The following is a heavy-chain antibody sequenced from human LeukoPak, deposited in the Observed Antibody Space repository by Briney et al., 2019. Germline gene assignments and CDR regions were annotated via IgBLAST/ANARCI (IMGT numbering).Heavy chain of an antibody. Sequence: GGSLRLSCAASGFTFSSFGMHWVRQAPGKGLEWVSVIWDDGSNKYHADSVKGRFTISRDNSKNTLYLQMNSLRDEDTAAYYCVRHRGYYPGGRCSNWYFDLWGRGTLVTVSS. CDR1: GFTFSSFG. D-gene: IGHD2-15*01. CDR2: IWDDGSNK. J-gene: IGHJ2*01. V-gene: IGHV3-33*01. CDR3: VRHRGYYPGGRCSNWYFDL.